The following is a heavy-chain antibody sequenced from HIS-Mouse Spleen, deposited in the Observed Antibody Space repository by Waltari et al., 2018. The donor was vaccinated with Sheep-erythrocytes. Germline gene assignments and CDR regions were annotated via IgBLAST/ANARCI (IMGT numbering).Heavy chain of an antibody. CDR1: GGSISSYY. D-gene: IGHD1-26*01. V-gene: IGHV4-59*08. CDR2: IYYSGST. Sequence: QLQLQESGPGLVKPSETLSPTCTVAGGSISSYYWSWIRQPPGKGLEWIGYIYYSGSTNYNPSLKSRVTISVDTSKNQFSLKLSSVTAADTAVYYCARLELGQFDYWGQGTLVTVSS. J-gene: IGHJ4*02. CDR3: ARLELGQFDY.